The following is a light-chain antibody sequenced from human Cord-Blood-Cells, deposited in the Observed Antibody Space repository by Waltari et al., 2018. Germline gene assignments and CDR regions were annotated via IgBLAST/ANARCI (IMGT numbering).Light chain of an antibody. CDR1: NIGRKS. CDR2: YDS. J-gene: IGLJ1*01. V-gene: IGLV3-21*04. Sequence: SYVLTQPPPVSVAPGKTARITCGGNNIGRKSVHWYQQKPGQAPVLVIYYDSDRPSGIPERFSGSNSGNTATLTISRVEAGDEADYYCQVWDSSSDQGVFGTGTKVTVL. CDR3: QVWDSSSDQGV.